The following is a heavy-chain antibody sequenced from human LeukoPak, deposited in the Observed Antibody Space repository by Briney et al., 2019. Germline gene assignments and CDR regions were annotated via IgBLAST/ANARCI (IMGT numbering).Heavy chain of an antibody. J-gene: IGHJ4*02. CDR1: GFTFSSYA. CDR2: ISGSGGST. CDR3: AKSLRARGRFSDIVVVPAAMPPFDY. Sequence: GGSLRLSCAASGFTFSSYAMTWVRQAPGKGLEWVSGISGSGGSTYYTDSVKGRFTISRDNSKYTLYLQMNNLRAEDTAVYYCAKSLRARGRFSDIVVVPAAMPPFDYWGQGTLVTVSS. V-gene: IGHV3-23*01. D-gene: IGHD2-2*01.